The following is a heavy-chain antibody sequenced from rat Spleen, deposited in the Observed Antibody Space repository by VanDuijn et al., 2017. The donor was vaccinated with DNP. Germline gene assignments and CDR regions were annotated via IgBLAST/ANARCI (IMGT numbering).Heavy chain of an antibody. Sequence: EVQLVESGGGLVQPGGSLKLSCAASGFTFTNHGMAWVRQAPTKGLEWVASISTGDRITDYRDSVKGRFTISRDDAKSTLYLQMDSLRSEDTATYYCVTIPGSYAMDDWGQGTSVTVSS. D-gene: IGHD5-1*01. CDR2: ISTGDRIT. J-gene: IGHJ4*01. CDR1: GFTFTNHG. CDR3: VTIPGSYAMDD. V-gene: IGHV5S13*01.